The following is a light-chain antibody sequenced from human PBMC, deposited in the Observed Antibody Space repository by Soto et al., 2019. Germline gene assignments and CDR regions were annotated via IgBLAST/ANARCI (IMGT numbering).Light chain of an antibody. CDR1: QSISTW. CDR2: RAS. Sequence: DIQMTQSPFTLSASVGDRVTITCRASQSISTWLAWYQQKPGKAPKLLIYRASSLGSGVPLRFSGSGSGTEFTLTISSLQPDDSATYYCQQYESNSRTFGQGTKVEIK. CDR3: QQYESNSRT. J-gene: IGKJ1*01. V-gene: IGKV1-5*03.